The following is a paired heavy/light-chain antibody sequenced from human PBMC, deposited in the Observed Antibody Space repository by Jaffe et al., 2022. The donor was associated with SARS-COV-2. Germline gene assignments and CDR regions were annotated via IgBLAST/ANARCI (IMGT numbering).Light chain of an antibody. J-gene: IGKJ4*01. V-gene: IGKV3-15*01. CDR3: QRYNNWPFLT. CDR1: QSVRSS. CDR2: DAS. Sequence: IVMTQSPATLSVSPGERVTLSCRASQSVRSSLAWYQHKPGQAPRLLIYDASTRATSVPARFSGSGSGTEFTLTISSLQSEDVAVYYCQRYNNWPFLTFGGGTRVEIK.
Heavy chain of an antibody. V-gene: IGHV3-64D*09. Sequence: EVQLVESGGGLVQPGGSLRLSCSPSGFTFSAYTLHWVRLAPGKGLEYFSGISSDGDSTFYADSVRGRFTISRDNSKNLLFLQMNNLGSADTGVYYCVSRSGTFHDTFDVWGQGTMVTVSS. CDR3: VSRSGTFHDTFDV. CDR2: ISSDGDST. CDR1: GFTFSAYT. D-gene: IGHD1-26*01. J-gene: IGHJ3*01.